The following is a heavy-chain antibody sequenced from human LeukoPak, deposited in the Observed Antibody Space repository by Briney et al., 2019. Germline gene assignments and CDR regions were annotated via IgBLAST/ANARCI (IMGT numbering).Heavy chain of an antibody. J-gene: IGHJ5*02. Sequence: ASVKVSCKASGYTFSSYDINWVRQAPGQGLEWMGWINPNSGGTNYAQKFQGRVTMTRDTSISTAYMELSRLRSDDTAVYYCASVPIAAAVSWFDPWGQGTLVTVSS. CDR1: GYTFSSYD. CDR2: INPNSGGT. CDR3: ASVPIAAAVSWFDP. V-gene: IGHV1-2*02. D-gene: IGHD6-13*01.